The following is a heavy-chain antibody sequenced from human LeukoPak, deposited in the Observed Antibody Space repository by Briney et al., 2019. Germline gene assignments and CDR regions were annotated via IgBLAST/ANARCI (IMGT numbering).Heavy chain of an antibody. D-gene: IGHD3-10*01. CDR1: GFSFNNAW. Sequence: GGSLRLSCADSGFSFNNAWMSWVRQAPGKGLEWVGRVKTKTDGGTTDYAAPVKGRFTISRDDSKNTLYLQMNSLKTEDTAVYYCTTGISGVTMVRGIIIAFDYWGQGTLVTVSS. CDR3: TTGISGVTMVRGIIIAFDY. CDR2: VKTKTDGGTT. J-gene: IGHJ4*02. V-gene: IGHV3-15*01.